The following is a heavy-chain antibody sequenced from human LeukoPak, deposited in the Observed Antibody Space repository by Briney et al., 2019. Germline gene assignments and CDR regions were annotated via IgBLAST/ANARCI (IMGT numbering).Heavy chain of an antibody. CDR2: INHIGST. Sequence: PSETLSLTCAVYGGSFSGYYWSWIRQPPGKGLEWIGEINHIGSTNYNASLKSRVIISADMSKNQFSLTLTSVTAADTAVYYCARGLSGSYYGDYFDFWGQGTLVTVSS. J-gene: IGHJ4*02. CDR1: GGSFSGYY. V-gene: IGHV4-34*01. D-gene: IGHD1-26*01. CDR3: ARGLSGSYYGDYFDF.